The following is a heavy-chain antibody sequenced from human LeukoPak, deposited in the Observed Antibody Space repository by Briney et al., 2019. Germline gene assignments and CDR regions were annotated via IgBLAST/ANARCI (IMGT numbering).Heavy chain of an antibody. CDR3: ARGAPYSSSWYWVDY. Sequence: AGGSLRLSCAASGFTFSSYSMNWVRQAPGKGLEWVSSTGSSGSYIYYADSVKGRFTISRDNAKNSLYLQMNSLRVEDTAVYYCARGAPYSSSWYWVDYWGQGTLVTVSS. V-gene: IGHV3-21*01. D-gene: IGHD6-13*01. J-gene: IGHJ4*02. CDR1: GFTFSSYS. CDR2: TGSSGSYI.